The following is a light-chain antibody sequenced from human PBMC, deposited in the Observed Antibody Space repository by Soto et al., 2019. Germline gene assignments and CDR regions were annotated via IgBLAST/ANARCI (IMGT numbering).Light chain of an antibody. Sequence: DIVMTQSPDSLAVSLGERATINCKSSQSVLYSSNNKNYLAWYQQKPGQPPKLLIYWASTRESGVPDRFSGSGSGTDFTLTISSLQAEDVAVYYCQQYYSTPLTWTFCQGTKVEIK. CDR1: QSVLYSSNNKNY. CDR2: WAS. J-gene: IGKJ1*01. V-gene: IGKV4-1*01. CDR3: QQYYSTPLTWT.